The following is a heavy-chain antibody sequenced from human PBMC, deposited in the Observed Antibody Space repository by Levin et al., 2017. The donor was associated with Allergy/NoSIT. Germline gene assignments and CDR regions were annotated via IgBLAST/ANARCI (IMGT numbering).Heavy chain of an antibody. CDR1: GFTFSRTG. V-gene: IGHV3-30*18. J-gene: IGHJ4*02. D-gene: IGHD2-21*02. CDR3: AKEYCGGDCQEDYFDY. Sequence: GGSLRLSCAASGFTFSRTGMHWVRQAPGKGLEWVAVISYDARKKYYADSVKGRFTISRDNSKNTLYLQMNSLRAEDTAEYYCAKEYCGGDCQEDYFDYWGQGTLVTVSS. CDR2: ISYDARKK.